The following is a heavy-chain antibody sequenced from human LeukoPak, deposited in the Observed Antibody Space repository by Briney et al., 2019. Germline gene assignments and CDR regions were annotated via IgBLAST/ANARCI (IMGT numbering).Heavy chain of an antibody. CDR1: GFTFSSYS. Sequence: PGGSLRLSCAASGFTFSSYSMNWVRQAPGKGLEWVSSISSSSSYIYYADSVKGRFTISRDNAKSSLYLQMNSLRAEDTAVYCCARASRRYCSSTSCPAYWGQGTLVTVSS. D-gene: IGHD2-2*01. CDR2: ISSSSSYI. V-gene: IGHV3-21*01. J-gene: IGHJ4*02. CDR3: ARASRRYCSSTSCPAY.